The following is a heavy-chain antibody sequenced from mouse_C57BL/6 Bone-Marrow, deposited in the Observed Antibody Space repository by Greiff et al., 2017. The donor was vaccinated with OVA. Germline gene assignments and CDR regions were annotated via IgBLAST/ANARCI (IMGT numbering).Heavy chain of an antibody. CDR2: INSDGGST. CDR1: EYAFPSHD. J-gene: IGHJ2*01. V-gene: IGHV5-2*01. Sequence: EVQVVESGGGLVQPGESLKLSCESYEYAFPSHDMSWVRKTPEKRLALVAAINSDGGSTYYPDTMERRCIISRDNNKKPLYLQRSSLRSEDTALYYCARQPGFFDYWGQGTTLTVSS. CDR3: ARQPGFFDY.